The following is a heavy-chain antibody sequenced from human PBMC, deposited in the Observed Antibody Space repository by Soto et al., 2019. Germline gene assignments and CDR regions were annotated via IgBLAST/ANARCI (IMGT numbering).Heavy chain of an antibody. V-gene: IGHV3-74*01. J-gene: IGHJ4*02. D-gene: IGHD5-12*01. CDR1: GFTFSSYW. CDR2: INSDGSST. CDR3: ARERDGYNEGYFDY. Sequence: GGSLRLSCAASGFTFSSYWKHGVRQDPGKGLVWVSRINSDGSSTSYADSVKGRFTISRDNAKNTLYLQMNSLRAEDTAVYYCARERDGYNEGYFDYWGQGTLVTVSS.